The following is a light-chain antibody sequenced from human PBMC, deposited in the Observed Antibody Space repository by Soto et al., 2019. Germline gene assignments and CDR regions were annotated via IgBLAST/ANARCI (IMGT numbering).Light chain of an antibody. J-gene: IGKJ1*01. CDR3: MQTLQTWT. Sequence: DIVMTQSPLSLPVTPGEPASISCRSSQSLLHSDGYNYLNWYLQKPGQSPQLLFYLGSYRASGVPDRFRGSGSGTDFILKISRVEAEDVGVYYCMQTLQTWTFGQGTKVDIK. CDR1: QSLLHSDGYNY. CDR2: LGS. V-gene: IGKV2-28*01.